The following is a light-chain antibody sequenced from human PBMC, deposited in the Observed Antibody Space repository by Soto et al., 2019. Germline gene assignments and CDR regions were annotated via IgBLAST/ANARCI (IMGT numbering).Light chain of an antibody. CDR3: QPDYNLPRT. V-gene: IGKV3D-7*01. Sequence: PGERVTLSCRASQSVSSSYLTWYQQKPGQAPRLLIYGASTRATSIPARFSGSGSGTDFTLTISSLQPEDFAVYYCQPDYNLPRTFGQGTKVEIK. CDR2: GAS. CDR1: QSVSSSY. J-gene: IGKJ1*01.